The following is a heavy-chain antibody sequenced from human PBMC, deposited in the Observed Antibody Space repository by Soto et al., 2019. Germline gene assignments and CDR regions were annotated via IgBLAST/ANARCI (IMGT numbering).Heavy chain of an antibody. D-gene: IGHD6-19*01. CDR2: MNYVGTT. J-gene: IGHJ4*02. Sequence: PSETLSLTCTVSGGSISSIIYYWNWIRQPPGKGLEWIGNMNYVGTTYYKPSLQSRVTISVDTSKNQFSLKLSSVTAADTAVFYCARRMAVTGTKEYYFDYWGEGTLVTVSS. V-gene: IGHV4-39*01. CDR1: GGSISSIIYY. CDR3: ARRMAVTGTKEYYFDY.